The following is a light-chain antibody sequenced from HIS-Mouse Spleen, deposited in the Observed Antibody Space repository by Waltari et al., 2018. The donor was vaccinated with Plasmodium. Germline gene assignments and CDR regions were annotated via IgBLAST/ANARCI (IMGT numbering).Light chain of an antibody. V-gene: IGLV3-27*01. J-gene: IGLJ3*02. CDR2: KDS. CDR1: VLAKKY. CDR3: YSAADNNRV. Sequence: SYELTQPSSVSVSPGQTARITCSGVVLAKKYARWFQQKPGQAPVLVIYKDSERPSGIPWRFAGASSGTTVTLTISGAQVEDEADYYCYSAADNNRVFGGGTKLTVL.